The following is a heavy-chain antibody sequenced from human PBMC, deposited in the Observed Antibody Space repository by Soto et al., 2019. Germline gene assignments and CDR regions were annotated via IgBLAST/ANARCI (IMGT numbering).Heavy chain of an antibody. D-gene: IGHD4-17*01. CDR2: VGGRGNT. J-gene: IGHJ4*02. V-gene: IGHV3-23*01. Sequence: GGSLRLSCAASGFTFSSYALSWVRQAPGKGLEWVSSVGGRGNTYYADSVKGRFAISRDNSENTVYLQMNSLRAEDTAVYYCAKGFGDYIGWFAYWGQGTLVTVSS. CDR3: AKGFGDYIGWFAY. CDR1: GFTFSSYA.